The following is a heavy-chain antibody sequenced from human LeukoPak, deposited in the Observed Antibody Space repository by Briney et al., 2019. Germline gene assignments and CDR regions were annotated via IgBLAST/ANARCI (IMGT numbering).Heavy chain of an antibody. D-gene: IGHD6-19*01. V-gene: IGHV3-7*01. J-gene: IGHJ6*02. Sequence: GGSLRLSCAASGFTFSSYWMTWVRQAPGKGLEWVANIKQDGSEKYYVASVKGRFTISRDNAKNSLYLQMNSLRAEDTAVYYCASHPYSSGPMDVWGQGTTVTVSS. CDR3: ASHPYSSGPMDV. CDR1: GFTFSSYW. CDR2: IKQDGSEK.